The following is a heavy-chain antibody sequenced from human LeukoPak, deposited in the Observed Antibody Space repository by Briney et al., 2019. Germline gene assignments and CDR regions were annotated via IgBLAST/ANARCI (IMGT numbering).Heavy chain of an antibody. J-gene: IGHJ6*03. Sequence: GGSLRLSCAASGFTFSSYGMHWVRQAPGKGLEWVAFIRYDGSNKYYADSVKGRFTISRDNSKNTLYLQMNSLRAEDTAVYYCSKGSKAVIFTRDHYMDVWGKGSTVTISS. D-gene: IGHD3/OR15-3a*01. CDR1: GFTFSSYG. CDR2: IRYDGSNK. CDR3: SKGSKAVIFTRDHYMDV. V-gene: IGHV3-30*02.